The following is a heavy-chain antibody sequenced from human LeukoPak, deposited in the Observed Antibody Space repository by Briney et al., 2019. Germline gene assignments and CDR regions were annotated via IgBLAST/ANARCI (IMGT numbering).Heavy chain of an antibody. CDR3: ARIRARGSYGPYFDY. CDR2: FYYTGST. D-gene: IGHD2-8*01. Sequence: SDTLSLTCAVSGDSISYGGYSWGWIRPPPGKGLEWIGRFYYTGSTYYNLSLKSRVTMSVDTSKNQFSLKLSSVTAAGTAVHYCARIRARGSYGPYFDYWGQGTLVTVSS. V-gene: IGHV4-39*07. J-gene: IGHJ4*02. CDR1: GDSISYGGYS.